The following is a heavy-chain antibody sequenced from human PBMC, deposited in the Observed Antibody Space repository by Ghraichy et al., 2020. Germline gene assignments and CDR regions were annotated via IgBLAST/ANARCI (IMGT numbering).Heavy chain of an antibody. CDR1: GGSISSSSYY. J-gene: IGHJ3*02. D-gene: IGHD3-22*01. V-gene: IGHV4-39*01. Sequence: SETLSLTCTVSGGSISSSSYYWGWIRQPPGKGLEWIGSIYYSGSTYYNPSLKSRVTISVDTSKNQFSLKLSSVTAADTAVYYCARHSPTLEDYDSSGHAFDIWGQGTMVTVSS. CDR2: IYYSGST. CDR3: ARHSPTLEDYDSSGHAFDI.